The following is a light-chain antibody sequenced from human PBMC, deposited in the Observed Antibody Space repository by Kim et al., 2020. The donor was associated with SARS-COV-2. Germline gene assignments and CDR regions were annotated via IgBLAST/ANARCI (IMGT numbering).Light chain of an antibody. CDR1: KLGGKY. Sequence: VSPGQTACITCSGDKLGGKYVYWYQQKPGQSPVLAIYQNNRRPSGIPERFSGSNSGNTATLTISGTQAMDEADYYCQAWDSSTHVVFGGGTQLTVL. CDR3: QAWDSSTHVV. CDR2: QNN. V-gene: IGLV3-1*01. J-gene: IGLJ2*01.